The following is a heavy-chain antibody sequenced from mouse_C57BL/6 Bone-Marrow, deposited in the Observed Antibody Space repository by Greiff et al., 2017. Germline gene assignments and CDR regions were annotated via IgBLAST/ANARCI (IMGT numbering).Heavy chain of an antibody. CDR2: IFPGSGST. J-gene: IGHJ1*03. Sequence: ESGPELVKPGASVKISCKASGYTFTDYYINWVKQRPGQGLEWIGWIFPGSGSTYYNEKFKGKATLTVDKSSSTAYMLLSSLTSEDSAVYFCARYGSSFNWYFDVWGTGTTVTVSS. CDR3: ARYGSSFNWYFDV. D-gene: IGHD1-1*01. V-gene: IGHV1-75*01. CDR1: GYTFTDYY.